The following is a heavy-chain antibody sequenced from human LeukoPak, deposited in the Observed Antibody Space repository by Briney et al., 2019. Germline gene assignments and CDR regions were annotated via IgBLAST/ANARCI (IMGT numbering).Heavy chain of an antibody. D-gene: IGHD6-13*01. Sequence: SETLSLTCAVYGGSFSGYYWSWIRQPPGKGLEWIGEINHSGSTNYNPSLKSRITISVDTSKNQFSLKLSSVTAADTAVYYCARDKIAAAGGIDYWGQGTLVTVSS. CDR3: ARDKIAAAGGIDY. CDR1: GGSFSGYY. J-gene: IGHJ4*02. CDR2: INHSGST. V-gene: IGHV4-34*01.